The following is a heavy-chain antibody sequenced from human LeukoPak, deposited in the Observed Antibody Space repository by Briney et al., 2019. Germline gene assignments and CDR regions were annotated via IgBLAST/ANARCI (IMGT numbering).Heavy chain of an antibody. CDR1: GYSISSGYY. Sequence: SETLSLTCTVSGYSISSGYYWGWIRQPPGKGLEWIGSIYHSGSTYYNPSLKSRVTISVDTSKNQFSLKLSSVTAADTAVYYCARGLRGIMIRGAITYLNWFDAWGQGTLVIVSS. D-gene: IGHD3-10*01. J-gene: IGHJ5*02. CDR3: ARGLRGIMIRGAITYLNWFDA. CDR2: IYHSGST. V-gene: IGHV4-38-2*02.